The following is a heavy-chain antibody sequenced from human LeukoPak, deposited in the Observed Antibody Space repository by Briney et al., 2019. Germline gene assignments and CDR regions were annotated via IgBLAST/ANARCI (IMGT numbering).Heavy chain of an antibody. CDR1: GFTFDDYG. Sequence: GGSLRLSCAASGFTFDDYGMSWVCQAPGKGLEWVSGINWNGGSTGYADSVKGRFTISRDNAKNSLYLQMNSLRAEDTVLYYCARGNEYSSSSGDYWGQGTLVTVSS. CDR2: INWNGGST. J-gene: IGHJ4*02. D-gene: IGHD6-6*01. V-gene: IGHV3-20*04. CDR3: ARGNEYSSSSGDY.